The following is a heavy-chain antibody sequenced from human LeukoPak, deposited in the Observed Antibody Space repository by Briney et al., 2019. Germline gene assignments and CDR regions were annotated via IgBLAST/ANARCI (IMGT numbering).Heavy chain of an antibody. V-gene: IGHV4-59*08. CDR3: ARHDAGQWLVPGKSAYYYGMDV. Sequence: SSETLSLTCTVSGGSTSSYYWSWIRQPPGKGLEWIGYIYYSGSTNYNPSLKSRVTISVDTSKNQFSLKLSSVTAADTAVYYCARHDAGQWLVPGKSAYYYGMDVWGQGTTVTVSS. CDR2: IYYSGST. CDR1: GGSTSSYY. D-gene: IGHD6-19*01. J-gene: IGHJ6*02.